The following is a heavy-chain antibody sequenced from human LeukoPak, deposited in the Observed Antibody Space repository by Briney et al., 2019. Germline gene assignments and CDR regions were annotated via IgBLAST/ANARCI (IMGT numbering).Heavy chain of an antibody. CDR1: GGSITSVNL. J-gene: IGHJ4*02. CDR3: AGLVGRYSNGMYYYFDY. Sequence: TSETLSLTRAVSGGSITSVNLWAWVRQPPGQGLEWVGEMYLSGTTTCNPSLRGRATISLDRSKNQVSLRLNSVTAADTALYYCAGLVGRYSNGMYYYFDYWGQGILVTVSS. V-gene: IGHV4-4*02. D-gene: IGHD1-26*01. CDR2: MYLSGTT.